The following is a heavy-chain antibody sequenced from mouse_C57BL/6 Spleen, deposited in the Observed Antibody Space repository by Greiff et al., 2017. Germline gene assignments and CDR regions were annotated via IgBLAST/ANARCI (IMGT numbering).Heavy chain of an antibody. J-gene: IGHJ2*01. V-gene: IGHV1-55*01. CDR2: IYPGSGST. Sequence: QVQLQQPGAELVKPGASVKMSCKASGYTFTSYWITWVKQRPGQGLEWIGDIYPGSGSTNYTEKFKSKATLTVDTSSSTAYMQLSSLTSADSAVYYGARGGVEYGSSPYYFDYWGQGTTLTVSS. D-gene: IGHD1-1*01. CDR3: ARGGVEYGSSPYYFDY. CDR1: GYTFTSYW.